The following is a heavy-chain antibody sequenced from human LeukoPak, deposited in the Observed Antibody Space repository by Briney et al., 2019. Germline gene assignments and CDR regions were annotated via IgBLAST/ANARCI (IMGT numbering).Heavy chain of an antibody. Sequence: GGSLRLSCAGTGFTFRSYAMSWVRQAPGKGLEWVSGISGSGGSIYYADSVKGRFTISRDNSRNTLYLQMNSLRAEDTAVYYCAKLRGISTWYSDYWGQGALVTVSS. CDR3: AKLRGISTWYSDY. D-gene: IGHD2-15*01. CDR2: ISGSGGSI. CDR1: GFTFRSYA. J-gene: IGHJ4*02. V-gene: IGHV3-23*01.